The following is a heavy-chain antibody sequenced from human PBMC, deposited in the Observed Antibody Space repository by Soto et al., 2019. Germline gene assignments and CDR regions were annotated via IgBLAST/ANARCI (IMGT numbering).Heavy chain of an antibody. CDR2: ISSSSTYI. Sequence: EVQLEESGGGLVKPGGSLRLSCAASGFTFSSYAMNWVRQAPGEGLEWDSSISSSSTYIYHADSVQGRFTISRDNAENSLFRQLNSLRAEDTAVYYCARGYRGVPSQYEVNDAFDIWGQGTMVTVSS. D-gene: IGHD3-10*01. CDR1: GFTFSSYA. V-gene: IGHV3-21*01. CDR3: ARGYRGVPSQYEVNDAFDI. J-gene: IGHJ3*02.